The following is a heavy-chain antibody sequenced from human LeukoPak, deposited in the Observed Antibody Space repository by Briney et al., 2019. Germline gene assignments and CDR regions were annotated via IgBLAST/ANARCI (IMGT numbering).Heavy chain of an antibody. CDR2: ISYDGSNK. CDR1: GFTFSSYG. J-gene: IGHJ4*02. D-gene: IGHD2-2*01. V-gene: IGHV3-30*18. Sequence: PGGSLRLSCAASGFTFSSYGMHWVRQAPGKGLEWVAVISYDGSNKYYADSVKGRFTISRDNSKNTLYLQMNSLRAEDTAVYYCAKVRGCSSTSCYPYYFDYWGQGTLATVSS. CDR3: AKVRGCSSTSCYPYYFDY.